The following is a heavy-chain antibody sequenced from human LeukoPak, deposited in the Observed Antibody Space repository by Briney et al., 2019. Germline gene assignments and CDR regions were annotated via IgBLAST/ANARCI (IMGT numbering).Heavy chain of an antibody. V-gene: IGHV3-66*02. J-gene: IGHJ4*02. CDR3: ARDRLRCGGDCRGLFDY. CDR1: GFTVSSNY. CDR2: IYSGGST. D-gene: IGHD2-21*01. Sequence: PGGSLTLSCAASGFTVSSNYMSWVRQAPGKGLEWVSVIYSGGSTYYADSVKGRFTISRDNSKNTLYLQMNSLRAEDTAVYYCARDRLRCGGDCRGLFDYWGQGTLVTVSS.